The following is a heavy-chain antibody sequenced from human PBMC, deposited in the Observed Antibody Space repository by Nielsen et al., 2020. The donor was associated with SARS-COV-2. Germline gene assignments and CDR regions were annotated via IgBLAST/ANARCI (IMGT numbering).Heavy chain of an antibody. V-gene: IGHV4-31*03. Sequence: LRLSCSVSGASIRNSRYYWTLVRQPPGRGPAWIGNIHYTGSANYSPSLKSRLSMSLEASRNQFSLSVKSMTAADSAEYYCVRDTLAHGLDVWGQGITVTVSS. CDR2: IHYTGSA. J-gene: IGHJ6*02. CDR3: VRDTLAHGLDV. CDR1: GASIRNSRYY.